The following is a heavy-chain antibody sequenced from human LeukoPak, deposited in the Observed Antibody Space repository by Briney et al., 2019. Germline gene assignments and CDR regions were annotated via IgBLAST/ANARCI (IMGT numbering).Heavy chain of an antibody. D-gene: IGHD2-2*01. CDR2: ISGSGGST. Sequence: PGGSLRLSCAASGFTFSSYAMSWVRQAPGKGLEWVSAISGSGGSTYYADSVKGRFTISRDNSKNTLYLQMKSLRAEDTAVYYCAKTIVVVPAAHFDYWGQGTLVTVSS. CDR1: GFTFSSYA. V-gene: IGHV3-23*01. CDR3: AKTIVVVPAAHFDY. J-gene: IGHJ4*02.